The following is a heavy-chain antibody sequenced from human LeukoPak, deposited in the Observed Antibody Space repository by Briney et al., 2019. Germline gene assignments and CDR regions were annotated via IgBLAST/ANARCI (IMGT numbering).Heavy chain of an antibody. J-gene: IGHJ5*02. V-gene: IGHV4-61*02. Sequence: SETLSLTCTVSGGSISSGNYYWSWIRQPAGKGLEWIGRIYTSGSTNYNPSFKSRVTISVDTSKNQFSLKLNSLTAADTAVYYCARKESSIELGGWFDPWGQGILVTVSS. D-gene: IGHD2-2*01. CDR3: ARKESSIELGGWFDP. CDR1: GGSISSGNYY. CDR2: IYTSGST.